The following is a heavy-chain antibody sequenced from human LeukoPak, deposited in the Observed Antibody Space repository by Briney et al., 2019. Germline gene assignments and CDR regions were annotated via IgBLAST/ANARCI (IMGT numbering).Heavy chain of an antibody. Sequence: GGSLGLSCAASGFTFSSYGMHWVRQAPGKGLEWVAFIRYDGSNKYYADSVKGRFTISRDNSKNTLYLQMNSLRAEDTAVYYCAKGAKGRLVVITRAIDYWGQGTLVTVSS. D-gene: IGHD3-22*01. CDR2: IRYDGSNK. J-gene: IGHJ4*02. V-gene: IGHV3-30*02. CDR1: GFTFSSYG. CDR3: AKGAKGRLVVITRAIDY.